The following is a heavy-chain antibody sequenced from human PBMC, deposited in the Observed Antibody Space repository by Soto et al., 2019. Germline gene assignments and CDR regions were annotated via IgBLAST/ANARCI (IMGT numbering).Heavy chain of an antibody. Sequence: EASVKVSCKASGYTFRTYAMHWVRQAPGQSLEWMGWLNGGTGQTRYSQKFQDRVIIARDTSASTGYMELSSLTSEDTAVYYCARGKGMEENYFYYGLDIWGQGTTVTVSS. CDR1: GYTFRTYA. V-gene: IGHV1-3*01. J-gene: IGHJ6*02. CDR2: LNGGTGQT. CDR3: ARGKGMEENYFYYGLDI. D-gene: IGHD1-1*01.